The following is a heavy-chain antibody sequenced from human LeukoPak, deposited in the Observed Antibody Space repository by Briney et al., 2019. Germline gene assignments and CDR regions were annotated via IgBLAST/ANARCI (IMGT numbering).Heavy chain of an antibody. V-gene: IGHV4-59*08. Sequence: SETLSLTCTVSGGSISSYYWSWIRQPPGKGLEWIGYIYYSGSTNYNPSLKSRVTISVDTSKNQFSLKLSSVTAADTAVHYCARQATPYDFWSGYSSYNWFDPWGQGTLVTVSS. D-gene: IGHD3-3*01. CDR3: ARQATPYDFWSGYSSYNWFDP. CDR2: IYYSGST. CDR1: GGSISSYY. J-gene: IGHJ5*02.